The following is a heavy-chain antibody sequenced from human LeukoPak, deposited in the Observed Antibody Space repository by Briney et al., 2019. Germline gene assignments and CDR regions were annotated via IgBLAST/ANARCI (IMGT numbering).Heavy chain of an antibody. V-gene: IGHV4-59*08. D-gene: IGHD6-13*01. J-gene: IGHJ6*02. Sequence: SETLSLTCTVSGGSISSCYWSWIRQPPGKGLEWIGYIYYSGSTNYNPSLKSRVTISVDTSKNQFSLKLSSVTAADTAVYYCARLVFSAAGVYYGMDVWGQGTTVTVSS. CDR2: IYYSGST. CDR3: ARLVFSAAGVYYGMDV. CDR1: GGSISSCY.